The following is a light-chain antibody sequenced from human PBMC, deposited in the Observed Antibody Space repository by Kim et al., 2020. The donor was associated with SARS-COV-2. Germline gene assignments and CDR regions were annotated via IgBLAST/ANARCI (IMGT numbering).Light chain of an antibody. J-gene: IGLJ3*02. CDR2: DDN. CDR1: SGRIASSY. V-gene: IGLV6-57*03. CDR3: QSYDSSKDCV. Sequence: KKVTIPCNRSSGRIASSYVHWYQQRPGSAPFTVIYDDNERPSGVPDRFSGSIDSSSNTASLTISGLRTEDEADYYCQSYDSSKDCVFGGGTQLTVL.